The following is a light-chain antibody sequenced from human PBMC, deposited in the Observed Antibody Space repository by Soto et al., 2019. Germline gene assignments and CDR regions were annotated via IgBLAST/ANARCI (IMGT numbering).Light chain of an antibody. CDR3: QQYYSYPTWT. CDR1: QGISSY. CDR2: AAS. Sequence: AIRMTQSPSSVSASTGDRVTITCRASQGISSYLAWYQQKPGKAPKLLIYAASTLQSGVPSRFSGSGSGTDFTLTISCLQSEDFATYYCQQYYSYPTWTFXQGTKADIK. J-gene: IGKJ1*01. V-gene: IGKV1-8*01.